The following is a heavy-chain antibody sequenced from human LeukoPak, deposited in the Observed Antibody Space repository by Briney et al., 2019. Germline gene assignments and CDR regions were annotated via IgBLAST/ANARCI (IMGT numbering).Heavy chain of an antibody. CDR3: VTYNWEYEADY. CDR2: INGNGRTT. D-gene: IGHD1-20*01. CDR1: GFTFSSYW. V-gene: IGHV3-74*01. J-gene: IGHJ4*02. Sequence: GGSLRLSCAASGFTFSSYWMYWVRQVPGKGLVWVSRINGNGRTTDYADSVKGRFTISRDNAKNTLYLQMNSLRAEDTATYYCVTYNWEYEADYWGQGTLVTVSS.